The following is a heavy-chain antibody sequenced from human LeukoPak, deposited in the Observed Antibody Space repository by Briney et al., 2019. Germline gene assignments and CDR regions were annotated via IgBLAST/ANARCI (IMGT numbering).Heavy chain of an antibody. D-gene: IGHD5-12*01. CDR1: GFTFSSYE. CDR3: ARLSGYDYAYFDY. CDR2: ISNSGSTI. V-gene: IGHV3-48*03. Sequence: GGSLRLSCAASGFTFSSYEMNWVRQAPGKGLEWVSYISNSGSTIYYADSVKGRFTISRDNAKNSLYLQMNSLRAEDTAVYYCARLSGYDYAYFDYWGQGTLVTVSS. J-gene: IGHJ4*02.